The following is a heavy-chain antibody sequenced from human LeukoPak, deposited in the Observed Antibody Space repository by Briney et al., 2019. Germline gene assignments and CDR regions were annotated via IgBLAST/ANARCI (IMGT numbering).Heavy chain of an antibody. V-gene: IGHV3-30*02. D-gene: IGHD5-18*01. CDR2: IRYDGSNK. CDR3: AKERDTAMVTIDY. CDR1: GFTFSSYG. J-gene: IGHJ4*02. Sequence: GGSLRLSCAASGFTFSSYGMHWVHQAPGKGLEWVAFIRYDGSNKYYADSVRGRFTISRDNSKNTLYLQMNSLRAEDTAVYYCAKERDTAMVTIDYWGQGTLVTVSS.